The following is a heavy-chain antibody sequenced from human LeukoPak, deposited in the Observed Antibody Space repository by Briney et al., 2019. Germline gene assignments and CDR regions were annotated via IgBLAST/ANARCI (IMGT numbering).Heavy chain of an antibody. J-gene: IGHJ5*02. V-gene: IGHV4-59*01. CDR3: AGVQFSYDTRGGLFDP. CDR1: GGSISSYF. Sequence: SETLSLTCTVSGGSISSYFWSWIRQSPGRGLEYIGYISYSGSTNYNPSLKSRLTISVDTSKNQFSLKLSSVTAADTAVYYCAGVQFSYDTRGGLFDPWGQGTLVTVSS. CDR2: ISYSGST. D-gene: IGHD3-22*01.